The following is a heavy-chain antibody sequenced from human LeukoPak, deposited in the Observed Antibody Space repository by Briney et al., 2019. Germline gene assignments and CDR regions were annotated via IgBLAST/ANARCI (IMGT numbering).Heavy chain of an antibody. V-gene: IGHV1-18*01. Sequence: ASVKVSCKASGYTFTSYGISWVRQAPGQGLEWMGWISAYNGNTNYAQKLQGRVTMTTDTSTSTAYMELSSLRSEDTAVYYCARAWGSGSYYNPRYYGMDVWGQGTTVTVSS. CDR1: GYTFTSYG. D-gene: IGHD3-10*01. J-gene: IGHJ6*02. CDR3: ARAWGSGSYYNPRYYGMDV. CDR2: ISAYNGNT.